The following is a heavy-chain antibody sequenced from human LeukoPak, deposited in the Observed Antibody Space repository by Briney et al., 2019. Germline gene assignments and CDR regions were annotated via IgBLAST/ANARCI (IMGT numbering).Heavy chain of an antibody. D-gene: IGHD2-15*01. CDR2: IIQDGSEE. CDR1: EFTFSGHQ. J-gene: IGHJ3*01. V-gene: IGHV3-7*01. CDR3: ARDWRQDNAFDL. Sequence: GGSLRLSCAASEFTFSGHQMSWVRQAPGKGPEWVAKIIQDGSEEYYLDSVKGRFIISRDNGKNSLYLEMNRLRVEDTAVYYCARDWRQDNAFDLWGRGTMVTVSS.